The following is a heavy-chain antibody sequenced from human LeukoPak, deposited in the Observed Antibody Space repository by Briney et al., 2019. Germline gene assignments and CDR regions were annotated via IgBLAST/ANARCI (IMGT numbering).Heavy chain of an antibody. Sequence: GGSLRPSCAASGFTFSSYWMHWVRQAPGKGLVWVSRINSDGSSTSYADSVKGRFTISRDNAKNTLYLQMNSLRAEDTAVYYCAREITMVRGVTHDAFDIWGQGTMVTVSS. J-gene: IGHJ3*02. CDR1: GFTFSSYW. D-gene: IGHD3-10*01. CDR3: AREITMVRGVTHDAFDI. V-gene: IGHV3-74*01. CDR2: INSDGSST.